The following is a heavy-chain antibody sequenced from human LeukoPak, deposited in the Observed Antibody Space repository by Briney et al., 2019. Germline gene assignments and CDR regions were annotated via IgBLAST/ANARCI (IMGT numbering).Heavy chain of an antibody. CDR1: GDSVSSNSAA. Sequence: SQTLSLTCAISGDSVSSNSAAWNWIRQSPSRGLEWLGRTYYRSKWSNEYATSVKSRITINPDSSRNQFSLQLNTVTPEDTAVYYCVRARAAAGTYDYWGQGTLVTVSS. V-gene: IGHV6-1*01. CDR3: VRARAAAGTYDY. CDR2: TYYRSKWSN. J-gene: IGHJ4*02. D-gene: IGHD6-13*01.